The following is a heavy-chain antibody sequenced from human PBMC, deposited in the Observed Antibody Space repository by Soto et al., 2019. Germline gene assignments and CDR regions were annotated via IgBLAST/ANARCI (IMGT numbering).Heavy chain of an antibody. CDR1: VGSFSGYY. V-gene: IGHV4-34*01. CDR2: INHSGST. Sequence: ETLSLTCAVYVGSFSGYYWSWIRQPPGKGLEWIGEINHSGSTNYNPSLKSRVTISVDTSKNQFSLKLSSVTAADTAVYYCARGPYIHYGGNNFDYWGQGTLVTVSS. D-gene: IGHD4-17*01. CDR3: ARGPYIHYGGNNFDY. J-gene: IGHJ4*02.